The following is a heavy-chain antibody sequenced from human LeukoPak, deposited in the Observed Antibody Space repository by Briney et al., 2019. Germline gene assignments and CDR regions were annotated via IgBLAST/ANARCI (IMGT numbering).Heavy chain of an antibody. CDR1: GGSISSYY. V-gene: IGHV4-59*08. CDR3: ARQLKWDNWFDP. J-gene: IGHJ5*02. Sequence: SETLSLTCTVSGGSISSYYWSWIRQPPGKGLERIGYIYYSGSTNYNPSLKSRVTISVDTSKNQFSLKLSSVTAADTAVYYCARQLKWDNWFDPWGQGTLVTVSS. D-gene: IGHD2-15*01. CDR2: IYYSGST.